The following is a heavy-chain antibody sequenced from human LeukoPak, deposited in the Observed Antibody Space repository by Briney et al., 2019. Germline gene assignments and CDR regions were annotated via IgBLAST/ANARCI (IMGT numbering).Heavy chain of an antibody. Sequence: GESLKISCKVSGYRFTTYWIGWVRQMPGKGLEWMGVIYPDDSDIRYRPSFQGQVTISADKSIITAYLQWSSLKASDTAMYYCARHGRGSRSPNAFDFWGQGTMVTVSS. V-gene: IGHV5-51*01. D-gene: IGHD3-10*01. CDR3: ARHGRGSRSPNAFDF. J-gene: IGHJ3*01. CDR2: IYPDDSDI. CDR1: GYRFTTYW.